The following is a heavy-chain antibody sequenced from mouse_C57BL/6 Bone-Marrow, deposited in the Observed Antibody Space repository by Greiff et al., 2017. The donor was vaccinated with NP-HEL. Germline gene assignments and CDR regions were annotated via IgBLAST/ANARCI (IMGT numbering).Heavy chain of an antibody. D-gene: IGHD2-10*01. Sequence: QVQLQQSGAELVRPGTSVKVSCKASGYAFTNYLIEWVKQRPGQGLEWIGVINPGSGGNNYNEKFKGKATLTADKSSSTAYMQLSSLTSEDSAVYFCSRAGTYYALFAYWGQGTLVTVSA. CDR1: GYAFTNYL. CDR2: INPGSGGN. CDR3: SRAGTYYALFAY. J-gene: IGHJ3*01. V-gene: IGHV1-54*01.